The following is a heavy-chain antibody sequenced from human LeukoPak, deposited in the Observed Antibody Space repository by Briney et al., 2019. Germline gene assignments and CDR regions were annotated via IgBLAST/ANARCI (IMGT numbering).Heavy chain of an antibody. Sequence: GGSLRLSCAASGFTFSSYAMSWVRQAPGKGLEWVAVLSFDGDEKHYADSVKGRFTISRDNAKKSLYLQMNSLRAEDTALYYCVKDSYYGSGSYYPSAFDIWGQGTMVTVSS. D-gene: IGHD3-10*01. CDR1: GFTFSSYA. CDR3: VKDSYYGSGSYYPSAFDI. CDR2: LSFDGDEK. V-gene: IGHV3-30-3*01. J-gene: IGHJ3*02.